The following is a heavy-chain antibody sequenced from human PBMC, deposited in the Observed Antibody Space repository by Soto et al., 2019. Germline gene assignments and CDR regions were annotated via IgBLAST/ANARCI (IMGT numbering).Heavy chain of an antibody. V-gene: IGHV4-39*01. CDR1: GGSISSSSYY. CDR3: ARHGMVGAISGYYYYXMDG. Sequence: SETLSLTCTVSGGSISSSSYYWGWIRQPPGKGLEWIGSIYYSGSTYYNPSLKSRVTMPVDTSNNQFSLNLTSVTAADTAVYYCARHGMVGAISGYYYYXMDGWGQGTTVTVSS. CDR2: IYYSGST. J-gene: IGHJ6*02. D-gene: IGHD1-26*01.